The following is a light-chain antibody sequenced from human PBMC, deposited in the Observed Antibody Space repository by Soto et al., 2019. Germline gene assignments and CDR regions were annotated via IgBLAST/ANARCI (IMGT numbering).Light chain of an antibody. CDR1: SSNIGGNS. V-gene: IGLV1-51*01. Sequence: QSVMTQPPSVSAAPGQKVTISGSGSSSNIGGNSVSWYQQLPGTAPKLLIYDDTKRPSGIPDRFSGSKSGTSATLGITGLQTGDEADYYCGSWDSSLSAYVFGTGTKVTVL. CDR2: DDT. CDR3: GSWDSSLSAYV. J-gene: IGLJ1*01.